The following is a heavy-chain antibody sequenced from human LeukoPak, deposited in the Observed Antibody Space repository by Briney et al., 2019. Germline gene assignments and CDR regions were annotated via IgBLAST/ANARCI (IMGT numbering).Heavy chain of an antibody. CDR1: GFTFNTYW. D-gene: IGHD6-13*01. CDR3: VTGGFQLGY. CDR2: IKEDGSEK. Sequence: GESLGLSCAASGFTFNTYWMTWVRQPPGKGLEWVANIKEDGSEKNYVGSVKGRFTISRDNARNSLYLQMNSLRAEDTAVYYCVTGGFQLGYWGQGTLVTVSS. V-gene: IGHV3-7*03. J-gene: IGHJ4*02.